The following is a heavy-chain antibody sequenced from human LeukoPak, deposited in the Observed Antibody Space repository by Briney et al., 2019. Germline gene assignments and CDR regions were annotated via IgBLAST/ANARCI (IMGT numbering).Heavy chain of an antibody. CDR3: ARGELYDFWSGYYYFY. CDR1: GGSISSGGYS. D-gene: IGHD3-3*01. J-gene: IGHJ4*02. CDR2: IYYSGST. Sequence: PSETLSLTCTVSGGSISSGGYSWSWIRQHPGKGLEWLGYIYYSGSTYYNPSLKSRVTISVDTSKNQFSLKLSSVTAADTAVYYCARGELYDFWSGYYYFYWGQGTLVTVSS. V-gene: IGHV4-31*03.